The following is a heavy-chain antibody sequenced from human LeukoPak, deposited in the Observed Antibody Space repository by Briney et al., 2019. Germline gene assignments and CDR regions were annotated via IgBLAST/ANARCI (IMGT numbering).Heavy chain of an antibody. CDR2: ISGSGGST. CDR3: ARAGGYCSSTSCYNNWFDP. CDR1: GFTFSSYA. J-gene: IGHJ5*02. D-gene: IGHD2-2*02. Sequence: GGSLRLSCAASGFTFSSYAMSWVRQAPGKGLEWVSAISGSGGSTYYADSVKGRFTISRDNSKNTLYLQMNSLRAEDTAVYYCARAGGYCSSTSCYNNWFDPWGRGTLVTVSS. V-gene: IGHV3-23*01.